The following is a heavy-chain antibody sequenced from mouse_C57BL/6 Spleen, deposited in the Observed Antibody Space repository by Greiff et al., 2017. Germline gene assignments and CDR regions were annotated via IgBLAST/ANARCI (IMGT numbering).Heavy chain of an antibody. J-gene: IGHJ3*01. Sequence: EVKLMESGGGLVKPGGSLKLSCAASGFTFSSYTMSWVRQTPEKRLEWVATISGGGGNTYYPHRVKGRFTISRDNAKNTLYLQMSCLRSEDTALYYCARQGYEYDGTPFAYWGQGTLGTVSA. V-gene: IGHV5-9*01. CDR1: GFTFSSYT. CDR2: ISGGGGNT. D-gene: IGHD2-4*01. CDR3: ARQGYEYDGTPFAY.